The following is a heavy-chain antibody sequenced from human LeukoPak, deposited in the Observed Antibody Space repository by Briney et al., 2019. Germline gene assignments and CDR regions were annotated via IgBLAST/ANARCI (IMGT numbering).Heavy chain of an antibody. J-gene: IGHJ4*02. CDR2: IHPGDSDT. Sequence: GESLKISCKGSGYSFGNYWIGWVRQMPGKGLEWMGIIHPGDSDTRYSPSLQGQVTISAEKSITTAYLQWSSLKASDTAMYYCARRGEGPIGGIGYWGQGTLVTVSS. D-gene: IGHD3-10*01. CDR1: GYSFGNYW. CDR3: ARRGEGPIGGIGY. V-gene: IGHV5-51*01.